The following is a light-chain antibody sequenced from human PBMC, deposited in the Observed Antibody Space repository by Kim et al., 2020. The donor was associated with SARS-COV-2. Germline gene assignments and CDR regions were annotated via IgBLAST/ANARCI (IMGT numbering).Light chain of an antibody. CDR3: QQYNNWPPDT. Sequence: VSPGDTATLSCRASQTVSSNLAWYQQKAGQSPRLLIHSASTRATGIPARFSGSGSGTEFTLTISSLQSEDCAVYFCQQYNNWPPDTFGQGTKLEI. V-gene: IGKV3-15*01. CDR2: SAS. CDR1: QTVSSN. J-gene: IGKJ2*01.